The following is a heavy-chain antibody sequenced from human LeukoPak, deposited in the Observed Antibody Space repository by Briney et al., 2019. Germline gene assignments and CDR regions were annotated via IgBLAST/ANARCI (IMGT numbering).Heavy chain of an antibody. Sequence: ASVKVSCKASGYTFTSYGISWVRQAPGQGLEWMGWISAYNGNTNYAQKLQGRVTMTTDTSTSTAYMELRSLRSDDTAVYYCARDSLRFSVYYYGMDVWGQGTTVTVSS. D-gene: IGHD3-3*01. J-gene: IGHJ6*02. CDR2: ISAYNGNT. CDR3: ARDSLRFSVYYYGMDV. CDR1: GYTFTSYG. V-gene: IGHV1-18*01.